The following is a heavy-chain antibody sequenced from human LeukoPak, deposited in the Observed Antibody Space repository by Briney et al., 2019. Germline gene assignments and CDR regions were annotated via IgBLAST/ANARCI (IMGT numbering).Heavy chain of an antibody. D-gene: IGHD2-2*02. J-gene: IGHJ4*02. CDR2: IYYSGST. CDR1: GGSISSYY. Sequence: SETLSLTCTVSGGSISSYYWSWIRQPPGKGLEWIGYIYYSGSTNYNPSLKSRVTISVDTSKNQFSLKLSSVTAADTAVYYCARIRCSSTSCYTWGYYFDYWGQGTLVTVSS. V-gene: IGHV4-59*08. CDR3: ARIRCSSTSCYTWGYYFDY.